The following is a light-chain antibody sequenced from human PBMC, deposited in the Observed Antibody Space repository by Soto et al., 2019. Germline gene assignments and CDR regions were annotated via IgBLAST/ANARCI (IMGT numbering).Light chain of an antibody. CDR1: QSLLHSNGYNY. CDR3: MQALQTPV. V-gene: IGKV2-28*01. J-gene: IGKJ3*01. Sequence: DIVMTQSPLSLPVTPGEPASISCRSSQSLLHSNGYNYLDWYLQKPGQSPQLLIYLGSNRASEVPARFSGSGSGTDFTLKISREEAEDVGVYYCMQALQTPVFGPGTKVDIK. CDR2: LGS.